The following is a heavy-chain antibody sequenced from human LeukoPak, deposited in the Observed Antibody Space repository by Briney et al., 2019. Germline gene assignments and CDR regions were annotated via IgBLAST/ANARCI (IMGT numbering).Heavy chain of an antibody. CDR2: INSDGSST. Sequence: GGSLRLSCAASGFTFSSNWLHWVRQAPGKGLVWVSRINSDGSSTIYADSVKGRFTISRDSAKNTLYLQMNSLRAEDTAVYYCARARGLDYGDYVGWFDPWGQGTLVIVSS. CDR3: ARARGLDYGDYVGWFDP. CDR1: GFTFSSNW. D-gene: IGHD4-17*01. V-gene: IGHV3-74*01. J-gene: IGHJ5*02.